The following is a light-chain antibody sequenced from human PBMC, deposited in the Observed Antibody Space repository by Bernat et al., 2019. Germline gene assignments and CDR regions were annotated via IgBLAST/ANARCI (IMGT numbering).Light chain of an antibody. Sequence: QSALTQPPSASGSPGQSVTISCTGTSSDGGGYNYVSWYQQHPGKAPKLMIYEVSKRPSGVPDRSSGSKSRNTASLTVSGLQAEDEADYYCRSYAGSNTLGFGGGTKLTVL. V-gene: IGLV2-8*01. CDR3: RSYAGSNTLG. CDR1: SSDGGGYNY. CDR2: EVS. J-gene: IGLJ2*01.